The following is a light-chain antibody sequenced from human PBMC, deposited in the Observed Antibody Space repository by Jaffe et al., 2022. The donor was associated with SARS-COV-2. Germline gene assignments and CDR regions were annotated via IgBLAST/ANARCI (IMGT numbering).Light chain of an antibody. V-gene: IGKV1-9*01. Sequence: DIQLTQSPSFLSASVGDRVTITCRASQGISSYLAWYQQKPGKAPKLLIYAASTLQSGVPSRFSGSGSGTEFTLTISSLQPEDFATYYCQQLNSYPTFFGGGTKVEIK. J-gene: IGKJ4*01. CDR3: QQLNSYPTF. CDR2: AAS. CDR1: QGISSY.